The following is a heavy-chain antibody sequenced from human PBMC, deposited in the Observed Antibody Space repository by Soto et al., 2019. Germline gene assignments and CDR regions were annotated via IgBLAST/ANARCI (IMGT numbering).Heavy chain of an antibody. J-gene: IGHJ6*02. V-gene: IGHV1-18*04. Sequence: ASVKVSCKASGYTFTSYGISWVRQAPGQGLERMGWISAYNGNTNYAQKLQGRVTMTTDTSTSTAYMELRSLRSDDTAVYYCARSGYYDSSGYYTPVYYYGMDVWGQGTTVTVSS. CDR1: GYTFTSYG. CDR3: ARSGYYDSSGYYTPVYYYGMDV. CDR2: ISAYNGNT. D-gene: IGHD3-22*01.